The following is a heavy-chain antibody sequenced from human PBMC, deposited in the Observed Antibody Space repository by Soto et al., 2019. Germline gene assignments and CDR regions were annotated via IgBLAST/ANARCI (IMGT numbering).Heavy chain of an antibody. CDR1: GGSISSYY. Sequence: QVQLQESGPGLVKPSETLSLTCTVSGGSISSYYWSWIRQPPGKGLEWIGYIYYSGSTNYNPSLKSRVTISVDTSKNQFSLKLSSVTAADTAVYYCASSNSGDAFDIWGQGTMVTVSS. J-gene: IGHJ3*02. CDR2: IYYSGST. V-gene: IGHV4-59*08. D-gene: IGHD7-27*01. CDR3: ASSNSGDAFDI.